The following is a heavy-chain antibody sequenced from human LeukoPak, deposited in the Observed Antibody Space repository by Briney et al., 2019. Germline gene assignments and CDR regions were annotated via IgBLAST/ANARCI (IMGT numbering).Heavy chain of an antibody. J-gene: IGHJ4*02. CDR3: ARDMTPYGDYEYYFDY. CDR1: GYTFTGYY. CDR2: INPNSGGT. D-gene: IGHD4-17*01. Sequence: ASVKVSCKASGYTFTGYYMHWVRQAPGQGLEWMGWINPNSGGTNYAQKFQGWVTMTRDTSISTAYMELSRLRSDDTAVYYCARDMTPYGDYEYYFDYWGQGTLVTVSS. V-gene: IGHV1-2*04.